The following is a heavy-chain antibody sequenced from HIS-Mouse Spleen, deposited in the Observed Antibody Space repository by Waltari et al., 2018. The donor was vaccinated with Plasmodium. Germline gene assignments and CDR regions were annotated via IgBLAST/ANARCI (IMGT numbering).Heavy chain of an antibody. J-gene: IGHJ4*02. V-gene: IGHV4-34*01. CDR3: ARLVVVASKDSY. CDR2: INHSGST. Sequence: QVQLQPWGAGLSTPSETLSLTCAVYGGSFSGYSWSWIRQPPGKGLEWIGEINHSGSTNYNPSLKSRVTISVDTSKNQFSLKLSSVTAADTAVYYCARLVVVASKDSYWGQGTLVTVSS. D-gene: IGHD2-15*01. CDR1: GGSFSGYS.